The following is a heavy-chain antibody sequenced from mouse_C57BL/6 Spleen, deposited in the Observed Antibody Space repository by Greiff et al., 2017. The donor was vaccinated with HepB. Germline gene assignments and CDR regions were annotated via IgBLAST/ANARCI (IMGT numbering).Heavy chain of an antibody. CDR1: GFSLTSYG. V-gene: IGHV2-2*01. D-gene: IGHD2-2*01. Sequence: QVQLQQSGPGLVQPSQSLSITCTVSGFSLTSYGVHWVRQSPGKGLEWLGVIWSGGSTDYNAAFISRLSISKDNSKSQVFFKMNSLQADDTAIYYCARRDYGYGRLVSYAMDYWGQGTSVTVSS. CDR3: ARRDYGYGRLVSYAMDY. J-gene: IGHJ4*01. CDR2: IWSGGST.